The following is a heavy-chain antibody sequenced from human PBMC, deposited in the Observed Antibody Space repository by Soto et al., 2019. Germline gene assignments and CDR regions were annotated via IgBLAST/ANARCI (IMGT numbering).Heavy chain of an antibody. J-gene: IGHJ6*01. CDR1: GGTFSSYA. V-gene: IGHV1-69*06. D-gene: IGHD6-6*01. Sequence: SVKVSCKASGGTFSSYAISWVRQAPGQGLEWMGGIVPIFGTANYAQKFQGRVTITANKSTSTAYMELSSLRSEDTAVYYCARFIAARPGDYYYYYGMDVWGQGTTVTVFS. CDR2: IVPIFGTA. CDR3: ARFIAARPGDYYYYYGMDV.